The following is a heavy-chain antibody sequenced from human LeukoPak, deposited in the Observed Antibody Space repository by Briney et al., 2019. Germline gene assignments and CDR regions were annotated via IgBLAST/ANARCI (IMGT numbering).Heavy chain of an antibody. Sequence: GGSLRLSCAASGFTFSNFAMHWGRRAPGKGLEWVAVISYDGSRKDYADSAKGRFTISRDNSKNALYLEINSLTSEDTAVYYCARHDGFAGQNFDYWGQGTLVTVSS. CDR3: ARHDGFAGQNFDY. CDR1: GFTFSNFA. J-gene: IGHJ4*02. V-gene: IGHV3-30*04. D-gene: IGHD3-10*01. CDR2: ISYDGSRK.